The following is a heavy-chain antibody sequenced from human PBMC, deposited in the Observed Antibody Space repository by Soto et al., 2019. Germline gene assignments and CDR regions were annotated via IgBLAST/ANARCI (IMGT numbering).Heavy chain of an antibody. J-gene: IGHJ4*02. Sequence: QITLNESGPTVVRPTETLTLTCRFSGFSLTTSRVGVGWIRQSPGKAPEWLALIYWDDDKRYSASLKSRLNITKDTSKNQVVLTVSDLDPTDTATYYCAHRVLRTVFGLVTTTAIYFDFWGEGNPVAVSS. D-gene: IGHD3-3*01. CDR1: GFSLTTSRVG. V-gene: IGHV2-5*02. CDR3: AHRVLRTVFGLVTTTAIYFDF. CDR2: IYWDDDK.